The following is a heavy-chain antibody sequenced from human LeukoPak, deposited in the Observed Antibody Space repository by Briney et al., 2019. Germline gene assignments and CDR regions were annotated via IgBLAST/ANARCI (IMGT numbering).Heavy chain of an antibody. CDR2: IYYSGST. D-gene: IGHD6-13*01. V-gene: IGHV4-30-2*03. Sequence: PSQTLSLTCTVSGGSISSGGYYWSWIRQHPGKGLEWIGSIYYSGSTYYNPSLKSRVTISVDTSKNQFSLKLSSVTAADTAVYYCGIAAAGNDAFDIWGQGTMVTVSS. CDR1: GGSISSGGYY. CDR3: GIAAAGNDAFDI. J-gene: IGHJ3*02.